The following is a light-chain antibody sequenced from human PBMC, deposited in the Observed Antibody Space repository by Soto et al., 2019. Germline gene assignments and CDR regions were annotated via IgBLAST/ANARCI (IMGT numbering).Light chain of an antibody. V-gene: IGKV3-20*01. CDR1: QSVTNRY. Sequence: EIVLTQSPGTLSLSPGERATLSCRASQSVTNRYLAWYRQKPGQAPRLLIFGASIRDTGIPDRFRGSGSGTDFTLTINRLEPEDFAVYYCQQYGSSPGTFGQGTKVEIK. CDR2: GAS. J-gene: IGKJ1*01. CDR3: QQYGSSPGT.